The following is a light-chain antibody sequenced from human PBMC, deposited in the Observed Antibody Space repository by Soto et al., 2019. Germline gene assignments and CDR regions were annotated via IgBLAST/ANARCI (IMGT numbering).Light chain of an antibody. Sequence: QSVLTQPPSASGTPGPRVSISCSGGSSNIGTNTVNWYQHLPGTAPKLLIFSNDERPSGVPDRFSGSKSGTSASLAISGLQADDEADYYCATWDGSLNGVVFGGGTKLTVL. CDR2: SND. J-gene: IGLJ2*01. CDR3: ATWDGSLNGVV. CDR1: SSNIGTNT. V-gene: IGLV1-44*01.